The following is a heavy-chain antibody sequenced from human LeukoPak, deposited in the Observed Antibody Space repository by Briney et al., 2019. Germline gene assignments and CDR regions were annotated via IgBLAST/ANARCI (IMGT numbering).Heavy chain of an antibody. CDR3: ARAPGEGWFDP. Sequence: GGSLRLSCAASGFTFSSYWMSWVRQAPGKGLEWVACIKQDGSEKYYVDSVKGRFTISRDNAKNSLYLQMNSLRAEDTALYYCARAPGEGWFDPWSQGTLVTVSS. CDR2: IKQDGSEK. CDR1: GFTFSSYW. V-gene: IGHV3-7*01. J-gene: IGHJ5*02. D-gene: IGHD4-17*01.